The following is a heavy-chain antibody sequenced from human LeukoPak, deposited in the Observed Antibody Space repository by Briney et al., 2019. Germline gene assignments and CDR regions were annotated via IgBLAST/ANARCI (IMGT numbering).Heavy chain of an antibody. CDR3: AREGSGWHYFDY. V-gene: IGHV3-48*03. D-gene: IGHD6-19*01. CDR2: ISSSGSTI. J-gene: IGHJ4*02. Sequence: GGSLRLSCAASGFTFSGSEMNWVRQAPGKGLEWVSYISSSGSTIKYADSVKGRFTISRDNAKNSLSLQMSSLRAEGTAVYYCAREGSGWHYFDYWGQGTLVTVSS. CDR1: GFTFSGSE.